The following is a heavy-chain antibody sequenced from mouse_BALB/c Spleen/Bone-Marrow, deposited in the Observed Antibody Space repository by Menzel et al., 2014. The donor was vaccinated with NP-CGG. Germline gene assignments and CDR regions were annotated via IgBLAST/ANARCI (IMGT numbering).Heavy chain of an antibody. V-gene: IGHV2-9*02. CDR1: GFSLTNYG. J-gene: IGHJ2*01. D-gene: IGHD2-4*01. CDR3: ATYDYDGRFDY. Sequence: VKLVESGPGLVAPSQNLSITCTVSGFSLTNYGVHWIRQPPGKGLEWLGIIWAGGSTNYNSALMSRLSISKDNSKSQVFFKMNSLRTDDTAIYYCATYDYDGRFDYWGQGTTLTVSS. CDR2: IWAGGST.